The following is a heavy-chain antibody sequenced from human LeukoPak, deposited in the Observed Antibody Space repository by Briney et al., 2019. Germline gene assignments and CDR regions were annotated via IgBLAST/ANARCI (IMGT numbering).Heavy chain of an antibody. CDR1: GCTFSSYW. Sequence: GESLRLSCAASGCTFSSYWMSWVRQAPGKGLEWVANIKQDGSEKYYVDSMKGRIIISRDTAKTPLYLQMSHLRAEDTAVYYCARGLATGCDWFDPWGQGTLVTVSS. V-gene: IGHV3-7*04. CDR2: IKQDGSEK. CDR3: ARGLATGCDWFDP. J-gene: IGHJ5*02. D-gene: IGHD3-10*01.